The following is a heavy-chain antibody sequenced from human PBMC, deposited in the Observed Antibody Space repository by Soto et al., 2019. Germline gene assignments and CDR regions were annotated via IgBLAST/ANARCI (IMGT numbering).Heavy chain of an antibody. D-gene: IGHD3-22*01. J-gene: IGHJ5*02. CDR1: GYTFTSYY. CDR2: INPSGGST. Sequence: ASVKVSCKASGYTFTSYYMHWVRQAPGQGLEWMGIINPSGGSTSYAQKFQGRVTMTRDTSTSTVYMELSSLRSEDTAVYYCARGWSYYYDSSGPIKAPFDPWGQGTLVTVSS. V-gene: IGHV1-46*01. CDR3: ARGWSYYYDSSGPIKAPFDP.